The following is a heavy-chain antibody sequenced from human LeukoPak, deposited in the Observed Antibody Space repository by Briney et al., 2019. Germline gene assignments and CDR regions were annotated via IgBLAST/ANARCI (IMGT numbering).Heavy chain of an antibody. D-gene: IGHD2-2*01. CDR2: ISGSGGST. CDR3: AKGGDCSSTSCYLDDAFDI. CDR1: GFTFSSYA. Sequence: GGSLRLSCAASGFTFSSYAMSWVRQAPGKGLEWVSAISGSGGSTYYADSVKGRFTISRDNSKNTLYLQMNSLRAEDTAVYYCAKGGDCSSTSCYLDDAFDIWGQGTMVTVSS. V-gene: IGHV3-23*01. J-gene: IGHJ3*02.